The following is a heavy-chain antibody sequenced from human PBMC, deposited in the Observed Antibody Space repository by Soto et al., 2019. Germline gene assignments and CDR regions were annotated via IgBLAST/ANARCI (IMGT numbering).Heavy chain of an antibody. J-gene: IGHJ4*02. CDR2: ISSSSSYT. V-gene: IGHV3-11*05. Sequence: QVQLVESGGGLVQPGGSLRLSCAASGFTFSDYYMSWIRQAPGKGLEWVSYISSSSSYTNYADSVKGRFTISRDNAKNSLYLQMNSLRAEDTAVYYCAREYYGSVYDYWGQGTLVTVSS. D-gene: IGHD3-10*01. CDR3: AREYYGSVYDY. CDR1: GFTFSDYY.